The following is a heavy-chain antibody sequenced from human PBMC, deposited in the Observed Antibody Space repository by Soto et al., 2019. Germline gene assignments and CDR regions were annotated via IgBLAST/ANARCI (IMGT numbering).Heavy chain of an antibody. CDR1: GYSFTSYW. Sequence: LGESLKISCKGSGYSFTSYWIGWVRQMPGKGLEWMGIIYPGDSDTRYSPSFQGQVTISADKSISTAYLQWSSLKASDTALYYWARPDQLHQDGVDYGGQETLVTVSS. D-gene: IGHD2-2*01. CDR3: ARPDQLHQDGVDY. CDR2: IYPGDSDT. V-gene: IGHV5-51*01. J-gene: IGHJ4*02.